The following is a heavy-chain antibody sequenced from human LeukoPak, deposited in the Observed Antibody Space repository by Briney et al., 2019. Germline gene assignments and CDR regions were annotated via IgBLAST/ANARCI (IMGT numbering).Heavy chain of an antibody. J-gene: IGHJ4*02. CDR1: GFTFSSYG. CDR2: ISYDGSNK. CDR3: AKDLYGGRFDY. Sequence: GGSLRLSCAASGFTFSSYGMHWVRQAPGKGLEWVAVISYDGSNKYYADSVKGRFTISRDNSKNTLYLQMNSLRAEDTAVYYCAKDLYGGRFDYWGQGTLVTVSS. D-gene: IGHD4-23*01. V-gene: IGHV3-30*18.